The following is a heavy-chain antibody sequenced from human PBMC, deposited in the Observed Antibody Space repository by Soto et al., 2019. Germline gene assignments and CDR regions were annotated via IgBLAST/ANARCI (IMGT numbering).Heavy chain of an antibody. CDR3: ARVLYSSGWYRYYYGMDV. D-gene: IGHD6-19*01. CDR2: IFYSGST. Sequence: SETLSLTCTVSGGSISSGGYYWSWIRHHPGKGLEWIGYIFYSGSTFYSPSLKSRVTISVDTSKNQFSLKLSSVTAADTAVYYCARVLYSSGWYRYYYGMDVWGQGTTVTVSS. CDR1: GGSISSGGYY. J-gene: IGHJ6*02. V-gene: IGHV4-31*03.